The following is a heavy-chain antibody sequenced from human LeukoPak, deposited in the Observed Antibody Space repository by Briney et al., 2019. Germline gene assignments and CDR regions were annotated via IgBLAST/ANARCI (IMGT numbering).Heavy chain of an antibody. CDR3: AESGAYDAFDI. J-gene: IGHJ3*02. Sequence: GESLKISCKASGYSSTSYWIGWLRQMPGKGLEWMGMIYPGDPYTRYNPSFQGQVTISADNSISTAYLQWSSLKASDTAMYYCAESGAYDAFDIWGQGTMVTVSS. D-gene: IGHD7-27*01. CDR1: GYSSTSYW. CDR2: IYPGDPYT. V-gene: IGHV5-51*01.